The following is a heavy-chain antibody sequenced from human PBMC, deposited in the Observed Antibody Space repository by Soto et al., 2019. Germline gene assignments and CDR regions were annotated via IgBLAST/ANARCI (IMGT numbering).Heavy chain of an antibody. CDR1: GDSISPYY. CDR2: IYYSGSP. J-gene: IGHJ4*02. Sequence: PETLSLTCIVSGDSISPYYWTWIRQPPGKGLEWIGHIYYSGSPNYNPSLKSRVTISVDTSKSQFSLKLSSVTAADTAVYYCARDVSPTDWGQGMLVTVSS. V-gene: IGHV4-59*01. CDR3: ARDVSPTD.